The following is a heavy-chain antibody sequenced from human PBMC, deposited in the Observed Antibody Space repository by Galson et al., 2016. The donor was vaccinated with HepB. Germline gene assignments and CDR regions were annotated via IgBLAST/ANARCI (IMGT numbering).Heavy chain of an antibody. D-gene: IGHD5-12*01. CDR2: ISDSGRTT. CDR1: GFAFSSYA. V-gene: IGHV3-23*01. J-gene: IGHJ6*02. CDR3: ANLRGGYSGPRYYDYYNGMDV. Sequence: CAASGFAFSSYAMSWVRQAPGKGLEWVSAISDSGRTTYYTDSVKGRFTISRDNSRNTLHLQMNSLTAEDTAIYYCANLRGGYSGPRYYDYYNGMDVWGQGTTVTVSS.